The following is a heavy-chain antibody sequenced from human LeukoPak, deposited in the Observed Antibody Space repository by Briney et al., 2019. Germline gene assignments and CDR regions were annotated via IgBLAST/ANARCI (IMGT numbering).Heavy chain of an antibody. J-gene: IGHJ5*02. CDR2: IYYSGST. D-gene: IGHD2-2*01. CDR3: ARFNHLVVGPAAMGGWFDP. Sequence: PGGSLRLSCAASGFTFSSYAMSWIRQPPGKGLEWIGYIYYSGSTNYNPSLKSRVTISVDTSKNQFSLKLSSVTAADTAVYYCARFNHLVVGPAAMGGWFDPWGQGTLVTVSS. V-gene: IGHV4-59*08. CDR1: GFTFSSYA.